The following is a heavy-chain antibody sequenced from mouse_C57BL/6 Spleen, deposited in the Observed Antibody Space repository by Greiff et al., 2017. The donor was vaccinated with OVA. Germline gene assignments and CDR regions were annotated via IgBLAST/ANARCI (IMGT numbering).Heavy chain of an antibody. J-gene: IGHJ4*01. Sequence: EVQVVESGGGLVQPKGSLKLSCAASGFSFNTYAMNWVRQAPGKGLEWVARIRSKSNNYATYYADSVKDRFTISRDDSESMLYLQMNNLKTEDTAMYYCVSYYSNYDAMDYWGQGTSVTVSS. CDR3: VSYYSNYDAMDY. V-gene: IGHV10-1*01. CDR1: GFSFNTYA. D-gene: IGHD2-5*01. CDR2: IRSKSNNYAT.